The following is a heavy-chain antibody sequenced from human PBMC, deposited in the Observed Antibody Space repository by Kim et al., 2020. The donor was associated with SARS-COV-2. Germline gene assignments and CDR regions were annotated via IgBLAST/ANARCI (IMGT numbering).Heavy chain of an antibody. D-gene: IGHD6-19*01. CDR3: ARVLWGYRSGGDS. J-gene: IGHJ4*02. V-gene: IGHV3-53*01. Sequence: AYSVKGRFTISRVHSKNTLYLQMHSLRAEDTAVYYCARVLWGYRSGGDSWGQGTLVTVSS.